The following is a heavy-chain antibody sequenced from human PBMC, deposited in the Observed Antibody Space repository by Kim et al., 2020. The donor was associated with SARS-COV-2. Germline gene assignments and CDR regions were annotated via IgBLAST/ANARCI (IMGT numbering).Heavy chain of an antibody. D-gene: IGHD4-17*01. Sequence: SLKSRYNISVDTSKNQFSLKRSSVTAADTAVYYCARRPMTTVVTYSGFDYWGQGTLVTVSS. V-gene: IGHV4-39*01. J-gene: IGHJ4*02. CDR3: ARRPMTTVVTYSGFDY.